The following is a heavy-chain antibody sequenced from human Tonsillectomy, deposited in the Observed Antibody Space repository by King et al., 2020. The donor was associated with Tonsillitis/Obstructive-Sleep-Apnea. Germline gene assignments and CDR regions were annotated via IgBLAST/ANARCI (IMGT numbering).Heavy chain of an antibody. CDR2: INSKTDGGTT. V-gene: IGHV3-15*01. J-gene: IGHJ4*02. Sequence: VQLVESGGGLVKPGGSLRLSCTASGFTFSYAWMNWVRQAPGKGLEWVGRINSKTDGGTTDYAAPVKGRFIISRDDSRNTLYLQMNSLETEDKAVYYFTADLRGEVKEYSGNDYIDCWGQGTQVTVSS. D-gene: IGHD1-20*01. CDR3: TADLRGEVKEYSGNDYIDC. CDR1: GFTFSYAW.